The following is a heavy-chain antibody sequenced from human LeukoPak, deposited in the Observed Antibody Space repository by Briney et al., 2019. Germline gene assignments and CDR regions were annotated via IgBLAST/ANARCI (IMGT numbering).Heavy chain of an antibody. J-gene: IGHJ5*02. CDR1: GGSISGFH. CDR3: ARGVCSSTSCVRPYNWFDP. D-gene: IGHD2-2*01. Sequence: SETLSLTCTVSGGSISGFHWSWIRQPPGKGLEWIGYIYYSGSTNYNPSLKSRVTISVDTSKNQFSLKLSSVTAADTAVYYCARGVCSSTSCVRPYNWFDPWGQGTLVTVSS. V-gene: IGHV4-59*12. CDR2: IYYSGST.